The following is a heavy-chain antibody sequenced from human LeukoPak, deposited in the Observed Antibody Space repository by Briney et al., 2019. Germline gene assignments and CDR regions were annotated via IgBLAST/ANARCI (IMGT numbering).Heavy chain of an antibody. J-gene: IGHJ5*01. D-gene: IGHD5-12*01. CDR3: ARGVGNGYSGYGFRWFDS. CDR1: GFTLSYYA. CDR2: IWSDADSA. Sequence: GRSLRLSCAVSGFTLSYYAMHWVRQAPGKGLEWVAGIWSDADSANYADSVQGRFTISRDNSKNTQYLQMNSLRDEDTAVYYCARGVGNGYSGYGFRWFDSWGQGALVAVSS. V-gene: IGHV3-30*04.